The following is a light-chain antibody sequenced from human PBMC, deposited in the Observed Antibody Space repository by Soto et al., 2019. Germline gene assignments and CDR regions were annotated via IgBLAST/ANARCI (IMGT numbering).Light chain of an antibody. CDR1: TSDVGGYNY. Sequence: QSALAQAASVSGSPGQSITISCTGTTSDVGGYNYVSCYRQHPGKVPKLPIHEVSNRPAGVSNRFYGCKSGNTASLTISGLQAEDEADYSCLSKTCSICSVFGNG. CDR3: LSKTCSICSV. CDR2: EVS. V-gene: IGLV2-14*01. J-gene: IGLJ1*01.